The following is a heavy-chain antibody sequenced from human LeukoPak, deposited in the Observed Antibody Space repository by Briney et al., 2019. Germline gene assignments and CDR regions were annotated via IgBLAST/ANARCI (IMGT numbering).Heavy chain of an antibody. CDR1: GIIFSDYA. CDR2: VSGSDGST. D-gene: IGHD2-2*01. V-gene: IGHV3-23*01. J-gene: IGHJ4*02. CDR3: AKSKTPGSYAGLDY. Sequence: GGSLRLSCAASGIIFSDYAMSWVRQAPGKGLEWVSVVSGSDGSTYYADSVKGRFTISRDNSKKMLYQHMNSLRDEDTAVYYCAKSKTPGSYAGLDYWGQGTLVTVSS.